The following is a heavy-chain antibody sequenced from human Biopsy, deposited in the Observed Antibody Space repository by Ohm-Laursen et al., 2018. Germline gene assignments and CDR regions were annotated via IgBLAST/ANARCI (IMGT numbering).Heavy chain of an antibody. CDR2: TSPSGATT. J-gene: IGHJ6*02. CDR1: GNTFATYH. V-gene: IGHV1-46*01. Sequence: ASVKVSCKVSGNTFATYHIHWVRQAPGQGLEWMGVTSPSGATTSFSQKFQGRITMTRDTSTGTVYMDLNSLGSEDTAVYYCARAGVGSDGTDSYYYGMDAWGPGTTVTVSS. D-gene: IGHD5-24*01. CDR3: ARAGVGSDGTDSYYYGMDA.